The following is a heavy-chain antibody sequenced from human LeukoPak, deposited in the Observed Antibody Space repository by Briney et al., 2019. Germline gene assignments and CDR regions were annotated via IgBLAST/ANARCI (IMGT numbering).Heavy chain of an antibody. J-gene: IGHJ4*02. CDR3: ARADDYGDSSGFDY. CDR1: GGSISSSSYY. Sequence: SETLSLTCTVSGGSISSSSYYWGWIRQPPGKGLEWIGSIYYSGSTYYNPSLKSRVTISVDTSKNQFSLKLSSVTAADTAVYYCARADDYGDSSGFDYWGQGTLVTVSS. D-gene: IGHD4-17*01. CDR2: IYYSGST. V-gene: IGHV4-39*07.